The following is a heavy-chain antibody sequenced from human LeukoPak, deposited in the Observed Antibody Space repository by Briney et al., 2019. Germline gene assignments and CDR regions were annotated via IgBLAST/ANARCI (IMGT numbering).Heavy chain of an antibody. J-gene: IGHJ5*02. D-gene: IGHD2-2*02. Sequence: ASVKVSCKASGYTFTSYYMHWVRQAPGQGLEWMGIINPSGGSTSYAQKFQGRVTMTTDTSTDTAYMELRSLRSDDTAVYYCARDGLSYTNPNNWFDPWGQGTLVTVSS. CDR1: GYTFTSYY. CDR3: ARDGLSYTNPNNWFDP. CDR2: INPSGGST. V-gene: IGHV1-46*01.